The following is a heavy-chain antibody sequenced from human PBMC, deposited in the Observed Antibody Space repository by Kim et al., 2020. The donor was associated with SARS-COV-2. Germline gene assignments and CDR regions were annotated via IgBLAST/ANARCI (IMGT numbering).Heavy chain of an antibody. Sequence: SETLSLTCTVSGGSISSYYWSWIRQPPGKGLEWIGYIYYSGSTNYNPSLKSRVTISVDTSKNQFSLKLSSVTAADTAVYYCARNVKGGGPPLCDYWGQGTLVTVSS. CDR2: IYYSGST. CDR1: GGSISSYY. J-gene: IGHJ4*02. CDR3: ARNVKGGGPPLCDY. D-gene: IGHD2-15*01. V-gene: IGHV4-59*01.